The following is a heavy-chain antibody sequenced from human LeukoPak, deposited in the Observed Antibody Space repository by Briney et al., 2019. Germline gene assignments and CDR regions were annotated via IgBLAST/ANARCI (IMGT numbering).Heavy chain of an antibody. CDR2: ISSSSYI. D-gene: IGHD5-18*01. CDR3: ARVASGYSYASLGFDY. Sequence: GRSLRLSCAASGFTFSSYSMNWVRQAPGKGLEWVSSISSSSYIYYADSVKGRFTISRDNAKNSLYLQMNSLRAEDTAVYYCARVASGYSYASLGFDYWGQGTLVTVSS. V-gene: IGHV3-21*01. J-gene: IGHJ4*02. CDR1: GFTFSSYS.